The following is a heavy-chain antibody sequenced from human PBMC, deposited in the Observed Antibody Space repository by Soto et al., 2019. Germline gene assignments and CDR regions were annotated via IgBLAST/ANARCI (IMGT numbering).Heavy chain of an antibody. Sequence: GSSLGLSCEASGFTFSSYDMNWVLQAPGKGLEWLSYISDSGSNIYYADSVKGRFTISRDNAKNTLYLQMNSLRAEDTAVYYCARDGHHCSGGSCYSDYYYYGMDVWAQGTTVTVSS. CDR3: ARDGHHCSGGSCYSDYYYYGMDV. CDR1: GFTFSSYD. V-gene: IGHV3-30-3*01. CDR2: ISDSGSNI. J-gene: IGHJ6*02. D-gene: IGHD2-15*01.